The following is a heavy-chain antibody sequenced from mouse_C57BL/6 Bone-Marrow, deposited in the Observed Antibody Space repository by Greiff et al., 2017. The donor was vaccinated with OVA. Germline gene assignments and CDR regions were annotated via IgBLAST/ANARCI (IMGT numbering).Heavy chain of an antibody. CDR1: GYTFTEYT. J-gene: IGHJ1*03. CDR2: FYPGSGSI. D-gene: IGHD2-5*01. Sequence: VQLQQSGAELVKPGASVKLSCKASGYTFTEYTIHWVKQRSGQGLEWIGWFYPGSGSIKYNEKFKDKATLTADKSSSTVYMELSRLTSEDSAVYFCARHEGGYYSNFYWYFDVWGTGTTVTVSS. V-gene: IGHV1-62-2*01. CDR3: ARHEGGYYSNFYWYFDV.